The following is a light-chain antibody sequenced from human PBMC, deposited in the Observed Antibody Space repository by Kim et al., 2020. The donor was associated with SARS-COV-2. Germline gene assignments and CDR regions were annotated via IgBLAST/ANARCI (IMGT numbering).Light chain of an antibody. Sequence: EIVLTQSPGTLSLSPGERPTLSCRASQSVSSSYLAWYQQKPGQAPRLLIYGASSRATGIPDRFSGSGSGTDFTLTISRLEPEDFAVYYCQQYGSSPPLTFGGGTKVDIK. J-gene: IGKJ4*01. CDR3: QQYGSSPPLT. CDR1: QSVSSSY. V-gene: IGKV3-20*01. CDR2: GAS.